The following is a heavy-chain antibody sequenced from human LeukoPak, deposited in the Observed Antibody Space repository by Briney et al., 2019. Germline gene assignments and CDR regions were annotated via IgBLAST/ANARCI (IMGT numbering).Heavy chain of an antibody. CDR2: INPNEGST. CDR1: GYIFSTYY. D-gene: IGHD1-20*01. V-gene: IGHV1-46*04. CDR3: ARSITVAAHDALDL. Sequence: GASVTVSCKASGYIFSTYYMHWVRQAPGQGLEGMGVINPNEGSTAYAQTLQGRVTINTDTTTSTVYMEVSSLRSADTAVYYCARSITVAAHDALDLWGLGPVVPVSS. J-gene: IGHJ3*01.